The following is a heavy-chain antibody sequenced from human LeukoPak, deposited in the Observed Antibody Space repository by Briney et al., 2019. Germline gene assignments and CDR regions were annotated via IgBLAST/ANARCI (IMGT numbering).Heavy chain of an antibody. Sequence: KPSETLSLTCTVSGGSISSYYWSWIRQPPGKGLEWIGYIYYSGSTNYNPSLKSRVTISVDMSKNQFSLKLRSVTAADTAVYYCARHGAGYSFDFWGQGTLVTVSS. CDR3: ARHGAGYSFDF. D-gene: IGHD5-12*01. CDR2: IYYSGST. V-gene: IGHV4-59*08. J-gene: IGHJ4*02. CDR1: GGSISSYY.